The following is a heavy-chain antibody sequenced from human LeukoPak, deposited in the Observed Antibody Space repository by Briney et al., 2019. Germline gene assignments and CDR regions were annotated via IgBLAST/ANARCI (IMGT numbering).Heavy chain of an antibody. CDR2: ISGSGGST. V-gene: IGHV3-23*01. D-gene: IGHD3-22*01. CDR1: GFTFSDTW. J-gene: IGHJ5*02. Sequence: GGSLRLSCAASGFTFSDTWMSWVRQAPGKGLEWVSAISGSGGSTYYADSVKGRFTISRDNSKNTLYLQMNSLRAEDTAVYYCAKDRDISGRWAVPWGQGTLVTVSS. CDR3: AKDRDISGRWAVP.